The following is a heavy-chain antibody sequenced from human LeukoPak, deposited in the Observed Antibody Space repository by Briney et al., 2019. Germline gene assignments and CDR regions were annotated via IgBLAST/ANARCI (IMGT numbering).Heavy chain of an antibody. CDR1: GFTFSTYW. CDR2: INSGGTTT. D-gene: IGHD2-2*01. J-gene: IGHJ5*02. Sequence: GGSLRLSCAASGFTFSTYWMHWVRQAPGKGLVWVSRINSGGTTTNYVDSVKGRFTISRDNAKNTLYLQMNSLRGEDTAVYYCATSNWFDPWGQGTLVTVSS. V-gene: IGHV3-74*01. CDR3: ATSNWFDP.